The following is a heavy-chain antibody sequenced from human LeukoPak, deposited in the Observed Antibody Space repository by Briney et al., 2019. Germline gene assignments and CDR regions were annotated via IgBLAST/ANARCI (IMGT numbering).Heavy chain of an antibody. D-gene: IGHD3-10*01. V-gene: IGHV3-21*01. J-gene: IGHJ4*02. CDR2: ISFTSSFV. CDR3: ASERLVVRGITGYFDY. CDR1: GFTFSSYS. Sequence: GGSPRLSCAASGFTFSSYSMNWVRQAPGKGLEWVSSISFTSSFVYYADSVKGRFTISRDNAKNSLYLQMNSLRAEDTAVYYCASERLVVRGITGYFDYWGQGTLVTVSS.